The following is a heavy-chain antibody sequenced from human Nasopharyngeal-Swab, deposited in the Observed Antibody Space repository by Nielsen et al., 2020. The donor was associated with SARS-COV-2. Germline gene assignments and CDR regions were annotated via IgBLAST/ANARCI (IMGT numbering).Heavy chain of an antibody. Sequence: GESLKISCAASGFTFSSYSMNWVRQAPGKGLEWVSSISSSSSYIYYADSVKGRFTISRDNAKNSLYLQMNSLRAEDTAAYYCARVVAAAGVDYWGQGTLVTVSS. D-gene: IGHD6-13*01. J-gene: IGHJ4*02. V-gene: IGHV3-21*01. CDR2: ISSSSSYI. CDR3: ARVVAAAGVDY. CDR1: GFTFSSYS.